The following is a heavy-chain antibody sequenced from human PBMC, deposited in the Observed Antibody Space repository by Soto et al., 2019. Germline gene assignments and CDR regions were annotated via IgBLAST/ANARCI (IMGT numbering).Heavy chain of an antibody. D-gene: IGHD3-3*01. J-gene: IGHJ5*02. V-gene: IGHV1-3*05. CDR2: INAGNGNT. Sequence: QVQLVQSGAEEKKPGASVKVSCKASGYTFTSYAMHWVRQAPGQRLEWMGWINAGNGNTKYSQKFQGRVTITRDTSASTAYMELSSLRSEDTAVYYCARERGRITIFGVVNNWFDPWGQGTLVTVSS. CDR3: ARERGRITIFGVVNNWFDP. CDR1: GYTFTSYA.